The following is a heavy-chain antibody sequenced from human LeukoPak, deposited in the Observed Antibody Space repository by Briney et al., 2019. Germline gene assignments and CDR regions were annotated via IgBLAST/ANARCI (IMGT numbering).Heavy chain of an antibody. CDR2: INVDGTTT. CDR1: GFTFNTHW. V-gene: IGHV3-74*01. Sequence: HPGGSLRLSCAASGFTFNTHWMHWVRQAPGKGLVWASRINVDGTTTTYTDSVKGRFTISRDNSKNTLYLQMNTLRAEDTAVYYCANDYRSGSFHDFWGQGTLVTVSS. D-gene: IGHD3-10*01. J-gene: IGHJ4*02. CDR3: ANDYRSGSFHDF.